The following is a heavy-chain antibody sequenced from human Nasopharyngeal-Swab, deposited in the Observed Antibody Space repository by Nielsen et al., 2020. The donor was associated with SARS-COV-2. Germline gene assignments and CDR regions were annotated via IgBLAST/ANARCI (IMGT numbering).Heavy chain of an antibody. CDR1: GFTFSSYA. CDR2: ISGSGGST. V-gene: IGHV3-23*01. CDR3: ARDWATGINY. J-gene: IGHJ4*02. D-gene: IGHD6-13*01. Sequence: GESLKISCAASGFTFSSYAMSWVRQAPGKGLEWVSAISGSGGSTYYADSVKGRFTISRDNSKNTLYLQMNSLRAEDTAVYYCARDWATGINYWGQGTLVTASS.